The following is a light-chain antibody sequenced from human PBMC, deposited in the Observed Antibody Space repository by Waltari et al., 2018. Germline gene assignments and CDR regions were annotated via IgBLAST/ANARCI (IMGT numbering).Light chain of an antibody. J-gene: IGLJ1*01. CDR2: DVS. CDR1: SSDVGGYHF. CDR3: SSYTSANTYV. V-gene: IGLV2-14*03. Sequence: QSALTQPASVSGSPGQSITIPCTGTSSDVGGYHFVSWYQQHPGKAPNLLINDVSQRHAGRLRRFAGSKSGSTASLTFTGLQAEDEADYYCSSYTSANTYVYGCGTEVTVL.